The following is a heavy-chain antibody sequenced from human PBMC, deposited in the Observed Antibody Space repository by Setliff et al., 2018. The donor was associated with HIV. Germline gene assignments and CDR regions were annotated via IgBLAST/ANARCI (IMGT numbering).Heavy chain of an antibody. CDR3: ARVDYYDSSGYYDY. J-gene: IGHJ4*02. CDR1: GFSFRNYA. Sequence: GGSLRLSCAASGFSFRNYAMHWVRQAPGKGLVWVSRINSDGRSTSYADSVKGRFTISRDNAKNTLYLQMNSLRAEDTAVYYCARVDYYDSSGYYDYWGQGTLVTVSS. D-gene: IGHD3-22*01. V-gene: IGHV3-74*01. CDR2: INSDGRST.